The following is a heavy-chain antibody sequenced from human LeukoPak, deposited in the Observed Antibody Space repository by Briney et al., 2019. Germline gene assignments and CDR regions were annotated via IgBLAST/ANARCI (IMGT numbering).Heavy chain of an antibody. CDR1: GFTFSTSG. CDR3: ASPLGDSVFY. V-gene: IGHV3-48*04. J-gene: IGHJ4*02. D-gene: IGHD4-17*01. CDR2: ISSSSDTI. Sequence: GGSLRLSCTGSGFTFSTSGMNWVRQASGRGLDWISYISSSSDTIVYADSVKGRFTSSRDNAKNSLYLQMNSLRVEDTAVYYCASPLGDSVFYWGQGTLVTVSS.